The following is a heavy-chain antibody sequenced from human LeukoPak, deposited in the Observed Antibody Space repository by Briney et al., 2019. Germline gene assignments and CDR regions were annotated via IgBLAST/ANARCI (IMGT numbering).Heavy chain of an antibody. CDR1: GGSISSYY. D-gene: IGHD4/OR15-4a*01. Sequence: SETLSLTCTVSGGSISSYYWSWIRQPPGKGLEWIGYIYYSGSTNYNPSLKSRVTISVDRSKNQCSLKVSSVTAADTAVYYCAGRDYGYRVYYFDYWGQGTLVTVSS. CDR3: AGRDYGYRVYYFDY. CDR2: IYYSGST. V-gene: IGHV4-59*08. J-gene: IGHJ4*02.